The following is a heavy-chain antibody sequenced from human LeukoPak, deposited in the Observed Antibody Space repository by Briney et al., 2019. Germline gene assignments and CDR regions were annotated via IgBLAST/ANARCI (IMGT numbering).Heavy chain of an antibody. CDR2: ISAYNGNT. Sequence: ASVKVSCKASGYTFTSYGISWVRQAPGQGLEWMGWISAYNGNTNYAQKLQGRVTMTTDTSTSTAYMELRSLRFDDTAVYYCARDLGYDFSYYYGMDVWGKGTAVTVSS. V-gene: IGHV1-18*04. J-gene: IGHJ6*04. CDR3: ARDLGYDFSYYYGMDV. D-gene: IGHD3-3*01. CDR1: GYTFTSYG.